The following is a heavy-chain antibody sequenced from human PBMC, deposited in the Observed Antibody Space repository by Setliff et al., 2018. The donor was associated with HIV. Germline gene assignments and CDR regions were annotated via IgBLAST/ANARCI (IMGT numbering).Heavy chain of an antibody. D-gene: IGHD6-13*01. CDR2: ISHSGIT. CDR3: ARVPPQSAPNGAAVDAFDI. Sequence: PSETLSLTCAVYGGSLSGYYWSWIRQPPGKGLEWIGEISHSGITNYNPFLKSRVSISVDTSKNQFSLKLTSVTAADTAVYYCARVPPQSAPNGAAVDAFDIWGQGTMVTVS. CDR1: GGSLSGYY. J-gene: IGHJ3*02. V-gene: IGHV4-34*01.